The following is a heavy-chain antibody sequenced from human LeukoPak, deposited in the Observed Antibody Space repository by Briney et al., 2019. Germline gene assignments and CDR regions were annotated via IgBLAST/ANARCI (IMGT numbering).Heavy chain of an antibody. CDR2: TYYSGST. V-gene: IGHV4-30-4*08. CDR3: ATTDCSSTSCHYYYYYYMDV. CDR1: GGSISSGDYY. Sequence: SQTLSLTCTVSGGSISSGDYYWSWIRQPPGKGLEWIGYTYYSGSTYYNPSLKSRVTISVDTSKNQFSLKLSSVTAADTAVYYCATTDCSSTSCHYYYYYYMDVWGKGTTVTVSS. D-gene: IGHD2-2*01. J-gene: IGHJ6*03.